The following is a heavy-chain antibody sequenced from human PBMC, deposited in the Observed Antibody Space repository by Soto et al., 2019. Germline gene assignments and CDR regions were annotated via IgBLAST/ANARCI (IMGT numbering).Heavy chain of an antibody. V-gene: IGHV3-9*01. CDR1: GFTFDDYA. CDR3: AKDTSGSYFSYFDY. Sequence: GGSLRLSCAASGFTFDDYAMHWVRQAPGKGLEWVSGISWNSGSIGYADSVKGRFTISRDNAKNSLYLQMNSLRAEDTALYYCAKDTSGSYFSYFDYWGQGTLVTVSS. CDR2: ISWNSGSI. D-gene: IGHD1-26*01. J-gene: IGHJ4*02.